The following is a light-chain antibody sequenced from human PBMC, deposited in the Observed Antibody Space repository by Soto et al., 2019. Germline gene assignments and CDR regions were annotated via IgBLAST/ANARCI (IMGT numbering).Light chain of an antibody. CDR2: DAS. V-gene: IGKV3-11*01. J-gene: IGKJ4*01. Sequence: ESVLTQSPATLSLSPGDRATLSCRASQSIDNYLAWYQQKPGQAPRLLIYDASNRATGIPSRFSGSGSGTDFTLTISSLEPEDFAVYFCQQRSNWLFGGGTKVEI. CDR1: QSIDNY. CDR3: QQRSNWL.